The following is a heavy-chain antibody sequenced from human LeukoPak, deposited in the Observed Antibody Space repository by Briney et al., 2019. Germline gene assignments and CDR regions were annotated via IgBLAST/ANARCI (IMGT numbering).Heavy chain of an antibody. CDR3: ARGYCSSTDCHLARHFEY. J-gene: IGHJ4*02. CDR2: ITSATVTL. Sequence: PGGSLRLSCAASGFTFSTSGVGWVRQAPGKGLEWLSYITSATVTLYMDSVKGRFTISRDNAKNSLYLQMNGLREEDTAVYYCARGYCSSTDCHLARHFEYWVQGTRVSVSS. D-gene: IGHD2-2*01. CDR1: GFTFSTSG. V-gene: IGHV3-48*02.